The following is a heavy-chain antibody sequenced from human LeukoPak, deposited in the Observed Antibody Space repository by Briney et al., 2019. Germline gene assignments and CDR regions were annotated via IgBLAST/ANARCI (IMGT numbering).Heavy chain of an antibody. J-gene: IGHJ6*02. V-gene: IGHV4-31*03. CDR1: GGSISSGGYY. CDR2: IYYSGST. D-gene: IGHD4-11*01. CDR3: ARDGSNWSNDYYHGVDV. Sequence: PSETLSLTCTVSGGSISSGGYYWSWIRQHPGKGLEWIGYIYYSGSTYYNPSLKSRVTISVDTSKNQFSLKLSSVTAADTAVYYCARDGSNWSNDYYHGVDVWGQGTTVTVSS.